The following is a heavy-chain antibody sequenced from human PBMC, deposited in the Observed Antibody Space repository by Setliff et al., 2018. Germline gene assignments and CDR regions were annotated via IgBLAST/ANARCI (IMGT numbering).Heavy chain of an antibody. Sequence: VASVKVSCKASGYTFRNYAFAWVRQAPGQGLEWVGWISVYNGDTNYAQEFQGRVTLTTDTSTSTAYMELRSLTSDDSAFYYCARAPSVELVTIRTNSWFTYWGPGTLVTVSS. J-gene: IGHJ4*02. V-gene: IGHV1-18*01. CDR3: ARAPSVELVTIRTNSWFTY. CDR2: ISVYNGDT. D-gene: IGHD5-18*01. CDR1: GYTFRNYA.